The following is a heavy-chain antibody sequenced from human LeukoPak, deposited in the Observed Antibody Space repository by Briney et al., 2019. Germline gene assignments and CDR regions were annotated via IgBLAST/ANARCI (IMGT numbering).Heavy chain of an antibody. CDR3: AKGSSGWYYNYFDY. V-gene: IGHV3-30*18. CDR1: GLTFSSYG. Sequence: PGGSLRLSCAASGLTFSSYGMHWVRQAPGKGLEWVAVISYDGGNKYYADSVKGRFTISRDNSKNTLYLQMNSLRAEDTAVYYCAKGSSGWYYNYFDYWGQGTLVTVSS. D-gene: IGHD6-19*01. J-gene: IGHJ4*02. CDR2: ISYDGGNK.